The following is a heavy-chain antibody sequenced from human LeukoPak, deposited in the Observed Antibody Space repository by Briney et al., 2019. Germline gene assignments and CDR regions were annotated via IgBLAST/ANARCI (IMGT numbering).Heavy chain of an antibody. V-gene: IGHV4-59*01. J-gene: IGHJ4*02. CDR1: GGSIRGYY. Sequence: SETLSLTCNVSGGSIRGYYWSWIRQPPGKGLEWIGYIYSSGSTNYNPSLKSRVTMSVDTSKNQFSLKVSSVTAADTAVYYCARVVDRDYGDYYLDYWGQGTLVTVSS. CDR2: IYSSGST. D-gene: IGHD4-17*01. CDR3: ARVVDRDYGDYYLDY.